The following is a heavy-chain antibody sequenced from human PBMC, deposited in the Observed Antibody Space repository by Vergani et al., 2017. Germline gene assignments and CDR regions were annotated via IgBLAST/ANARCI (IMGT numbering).Heavy chain of an antibody. CDR2: IWYDGSKE. CDR1: GFTLSSHA. Sequence: QVQLEESGGGVVQPGGSLRLSCAGSGFTLSSHAMHWVRQAPGKGLEWVAFIWYDGSKEYYADSVKGRFTISRDNSKNTLYLQMNNLRAADTAVYYCARSGYCAHGVCYMTHYYYMDVWGKGTAVTVSS. CDR3: ARSGYCAHGVCYMTHYYYMDV. J-gene: IGHJ6*03. D-gene: IGHD2-8*01. V-gene: IGHV3-33*01.